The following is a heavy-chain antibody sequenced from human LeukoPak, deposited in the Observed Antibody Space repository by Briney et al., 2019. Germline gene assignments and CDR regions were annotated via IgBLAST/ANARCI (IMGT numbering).Heavy chain of an antibody. CDR1: GGTFSSHA. CDR3: ARSSGIAVAQYYFDY. J-gene: IGHJ4*02. CDR2: IIPIFGIA. D-gene: IGHD6-19*01. V-gene: IGHV1-69*04. Sequence: GASVKVSCKASGGTFSSHAISWVRQAPGQGLEWMGRIIPIFGIANYAQKFQGRVTITADKSTSTAYMELSSLRSEDTAVYYCARSSGIAVAQYYFDYWGQGTLVTVSS.